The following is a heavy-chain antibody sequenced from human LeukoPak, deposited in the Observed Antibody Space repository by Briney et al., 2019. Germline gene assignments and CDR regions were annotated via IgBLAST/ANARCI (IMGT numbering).Heavy chain of an antibody. CDR1: GDTFSNYA. D-gene: IGHD2-2*01. V-gene: IGHV1-69*06. Sequence: GASVKVSCKASGDTFSNYAINWVRQAPGQGLEWMGGIIPIFGTANYAQKLQGRVTIIADKSTSTVYMELNSLRSEDTAVYYCARGGYQLLSYYYYYGMDVWGQGTTVTVSS. J-gene: IGHJ6*02. CDR2: IIPIFGTA. CDR3: ARGGYQLLSYYYYYGMDV.